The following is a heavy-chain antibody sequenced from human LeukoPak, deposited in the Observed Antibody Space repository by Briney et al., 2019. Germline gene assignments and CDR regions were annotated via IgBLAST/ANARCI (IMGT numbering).Heavy chain of an antibody. J-gene: IGHJ1*01. Sequence: GGSLRLSCAASGFTFSDYYMSWIRQAPGKGLEWVSYISSSSSYTNYADSVKGRFTISRDNAKSSLCLQMNSLRAADTAVYYCARGAVTVAGPAEYFQHWGQGTLVTVSS. CDR3: ARGAVTVAGPAEYFQH. CDR2: ISSSSSYT. V-gene: IGHV3-11*05. CDR1: GFTFSDYY. D-gene: IGHD6-19*01.